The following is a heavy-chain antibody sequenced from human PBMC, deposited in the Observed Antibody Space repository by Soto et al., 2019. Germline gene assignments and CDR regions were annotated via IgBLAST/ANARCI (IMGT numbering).Heavy chain of an antibody. CDR3: ARTYYYDSSGDSYAHYYYYYGMDF. CDR1: GGSFSGYY. V-gene: IGHV4-34*01. J-gene: IGHJ6*02. D-gene: IGHD3-22*01. Sequence: SETLSLTCAVYGGSFSGYYWSWIRQPPGKGLEWIGEINHSGSTNYNPSLKSRVTISVDTSKNQFSLKLSSVTAADTAVYYCARTYYYDSSGDSYAHYYYYYGMDFWGQGTTVTVSS. CDR2: INHSGST.